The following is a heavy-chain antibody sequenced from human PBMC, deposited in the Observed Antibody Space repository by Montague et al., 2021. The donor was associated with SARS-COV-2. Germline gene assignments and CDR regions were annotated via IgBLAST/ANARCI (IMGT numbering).Heavy chain of an antibody. V-gene: IGHV6-1*01. CDR1: GDSVSSNSAA. J-gene: IGHJ6*02. D-gene: IGHD6-13*01. CDR2: TYYRSKWYN. Sequence: CAISGDSVSSNSAAWSWIRQSPSRGLEWLGRTYYRSKWYNDYAVSVKSRITINPDTSKNQFSLQLNSVTPEDTAVYYCASVRMVPYSSSWTTLYYYYGMDVWGQGTTVTVSS. CDR3: ASVRMVPYSSSWTTLYYYYGMDV.